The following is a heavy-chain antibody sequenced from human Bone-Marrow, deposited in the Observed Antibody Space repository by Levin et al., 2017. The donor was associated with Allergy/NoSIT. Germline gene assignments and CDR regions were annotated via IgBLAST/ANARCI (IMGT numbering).Heavy chain of an antibody. CDR1: GFTFSSYS. Sequence: PGGSLRLSCAASGFTFSSYSMNWVRQAPGKGLEWVSYISSSSSTIYYADSVKGRFTISRDNAKNSLYLQMNSLRAEDTAVYYCARDGSIGFDYWGQGTLVTVSS. CDR2: ISSSSSTI. V-gene: IGHV3-48*01. D-gene: IGHD6-13*01. CDR3: ARDGSIGFDY. J-gene: IGHJ4*02.